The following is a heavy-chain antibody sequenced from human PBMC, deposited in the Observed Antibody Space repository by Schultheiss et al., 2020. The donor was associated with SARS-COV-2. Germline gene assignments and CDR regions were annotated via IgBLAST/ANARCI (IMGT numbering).Heavy chain of an antibody. CDR3: ARQDYGDYAGPDY. D-gene: IGHD4-17*01. CDR2: IYYSGST. CDR1: GGSISSYY. Sequence: SETLSLTCTVSGGSISSYYWSWIRQPPGKGLEWIGYIYYSGSTNYNPSLKSRVTISVDTSKNQFSLQLTSVTAADTAVYYCARQDYGDYAGPDYWGQGTLVTVSS. J-gene: IGHJ4*02. V-gene: IGHV4-59*08.